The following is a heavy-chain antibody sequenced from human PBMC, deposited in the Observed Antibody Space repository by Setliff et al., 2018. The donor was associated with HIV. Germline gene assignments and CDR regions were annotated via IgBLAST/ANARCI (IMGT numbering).Heavy chain of an antibody. CDR2: ISSTSRTI. J-gene: IGHJ4*02. CDR1: GFTFSSYS. Sequence: LRLSCAASGFTFSSYSMNWVRQAPGKGLEWVSYISSTSRTIYYADSVKGRFTISRDNAKNSLYLQMNSLRVDDTAVYYCVRGPQFTPHWGQGTLVTVSS. D-gene: IGHD3-16*01. CDR3: VRGPQFTPH. V-gene: IGHV3-48*04.